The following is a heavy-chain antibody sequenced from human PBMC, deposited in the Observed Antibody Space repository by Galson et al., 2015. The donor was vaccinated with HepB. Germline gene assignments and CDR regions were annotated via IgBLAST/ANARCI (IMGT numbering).Heavy chain of an antibody. D-gene: IGHD6-19*01. CDR3: AESPVPSGWYTR. Sequence: SVKVSCKASGFRFSNSAIQWVRQARGQRLEWIGWIVVGSGTTNYAQKIQDRVTFTRDMSTSTAYMELSSLRSEDTAVYYCAESPVPSGWYTRWGQGTLVSVSS. CDR1: GFRFSNSA. CDR2: IVVGSGTT. V-gene: IGHV1-58*02. J-gene: IGHJ4*02.